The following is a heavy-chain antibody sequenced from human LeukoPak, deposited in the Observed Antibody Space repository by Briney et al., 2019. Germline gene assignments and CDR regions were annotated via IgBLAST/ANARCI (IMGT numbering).Heavy chain of an antibody. V-gene: IGHV1-18*01. CDR3: ARGHSGAPSDV. CDR1: GYTFTNYG. D-gene: IGHD1-26*01. Sequence: ASVKVSCKASGYTFTNYGITRVRQAPGQGLEWMGWISPNNGATNYAQKFQGRVTMTTDTSTSTAYMELRSLRSDDTAVYYCARGHSGAPSDVWGQGTTVTVSS. J-gene: IGHJ6*02. CDR2: ISPNNGAT.